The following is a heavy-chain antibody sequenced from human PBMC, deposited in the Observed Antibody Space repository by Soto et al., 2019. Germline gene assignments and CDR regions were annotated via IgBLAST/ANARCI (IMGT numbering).Heavy chain of an antibody. Sequence: EVQLVESGGGLVQPGGSLRLSCAASGFTFSSYAMHWVRQAPGKGLEYVSAISSNGGSTYYVNSVKGRFTISRDNSKNTLYLQMGSLRAEDMAVYYCASVIVGADYWGQGTLVTVSS. D-gene: IGHD1-26*01. CDR2: ISSNGGST. V-gene: IGHV3-64*01. CDR1: GFTFSSYA. CDR3: ASVIVGADY. J-gene: IGHJ4*02.